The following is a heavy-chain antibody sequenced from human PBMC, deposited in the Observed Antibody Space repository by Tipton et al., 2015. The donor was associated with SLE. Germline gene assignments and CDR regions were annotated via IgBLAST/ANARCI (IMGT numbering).Heavy chain of an antibody. CDR3: ARGGRFLEWYQAGDDY. Sequence: TLSLTCAVSGGSISSGGYSRSWIRQPPGKGLEWIGYIYHSGSTYYNPSLKSRVTISVDRSKNQFSLKLSSVTAADTAVYYCARGGRFLEWYQAGDDYWGQGTLVTVSS. D-gene: IGHD3-3*01. CDR1: GGSISSGGYS. CDR2: IYHSGST. J-gene: IGHJ4*02. V-gene: IGHV4-30-2*01.